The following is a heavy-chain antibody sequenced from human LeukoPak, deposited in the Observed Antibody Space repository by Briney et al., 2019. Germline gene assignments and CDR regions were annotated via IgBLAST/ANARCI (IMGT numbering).Heavy chain of an antibody. Sequence: GGSMSLSCAASGFTLSSYAMRWVRQAPGKGMGYVSSMSTNGGTIFYADSVKGRLILTRHNSKNTMYIQMASLRSTCTSVDYCARGRRSYDGSTYYSYYFDYLGQGTLVTVPS. V-gene: IGHV3-64*02. J-gene: IGHJ4*02. D-gene: IGHD3-22*01. CDR1: GFTLSSYA. CDR3: ARGRRSYDGSTYYSYYFDY. CDR2: MSTNGGTI.